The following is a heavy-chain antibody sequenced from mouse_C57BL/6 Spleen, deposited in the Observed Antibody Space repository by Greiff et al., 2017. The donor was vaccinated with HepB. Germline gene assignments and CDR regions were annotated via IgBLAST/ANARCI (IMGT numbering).Heavy chain of an antibody. D-gene: IGHD1-1*01. J-gene: IGHJ2*01. CDR3: ARPLRTTVVAHFDD. V-gene: IGHV1-55*01. CDR1: GYTFTSYW. CDR2: IYPGSGST. Sequence: VQLQQPGAELVKPGASVKMSCKASGYTFTSYWITWVKQRPGQGLEWIGDIYPGSGSTNYNEKFKSKATLTVDTSSSTAYMQLSSLTSEDSAVYYCARPLRTTVVAHFDDWGQGTTLTVSS.